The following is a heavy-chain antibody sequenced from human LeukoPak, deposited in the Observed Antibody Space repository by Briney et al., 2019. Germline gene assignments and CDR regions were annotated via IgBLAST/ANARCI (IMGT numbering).Heavy chain of an antibody. Sequence: SETLSLTCAVYGGSFSGYYWSWIRQPPGKGLEWIGYIYYSGSTNYNPSLKSRVTISVDTSKNQFSLKLSSVTAADTAVYYCARGVTMVRGVMSAFDIWGQGTMVTVSS. CDR3: ARGVTMVRGVMSAFDI. J-gene: IGHJ3*02. CDR1: GGSFSGYY. V-gene: IGHV4-59*01. D-gene: IGHD3-10*01. CDR2: IYYSGST.